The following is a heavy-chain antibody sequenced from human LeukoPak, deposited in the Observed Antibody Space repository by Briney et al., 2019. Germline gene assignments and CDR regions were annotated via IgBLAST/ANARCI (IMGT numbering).Heavy chain of an antibody. V-gene: IGHV3-21*01. CDR3: ARDLGTYVWGSYRYAGEFDY. D-gene: IGHD3-16*02. CDR2: ITGGSNYI. J-gene: IGHJ4*02. Sequence: GGSLRLSCAASGFTFSSYSMNWVRQAPGRGLEWVSSITGGSNYIDYADSVKGRFTISRDNAKNPLYLQMNSLKAEDTAVYYCARDLGTYVWGSYRYAGEFDYWGQGTLVTVSS. CDR1: GFTFSSYS.